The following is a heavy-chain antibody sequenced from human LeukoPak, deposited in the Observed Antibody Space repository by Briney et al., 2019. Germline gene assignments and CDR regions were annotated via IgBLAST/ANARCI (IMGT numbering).Heavy chain of an antibody. CDR2: INHSGST. D-gene: IGHD5-24*01. CDR3: ATGRDPYKTGH. V-gene: IGHV4-34*01. CDR1: GGSFSGYY. J-gene: IGHJ4*02. Sequence: SETLSLTCAVYGGSFSGYYWSWIRQPPGKGLEWIGEINHSGSTNYNPSLKSRVTISVDTSKSQFSLKLSSLAAADTAVYYCATGRDPYKTGHWGQGTLVTVSS.